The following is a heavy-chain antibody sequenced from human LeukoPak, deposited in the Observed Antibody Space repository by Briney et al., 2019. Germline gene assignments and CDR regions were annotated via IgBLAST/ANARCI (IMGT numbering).Heavy chain of an antibody. Sequence: PGGSLRLSCAASGFTFSSYAMSWVRQAPGKGLEWVSAISGSGGSTYYADSVKGRFAISRDNSKNTLYLQMNSLRAEDTAVYYCAKDFLNVPGVCFDYWGQGTLVTVSS. CDR1: GFTFSSYA. CDR2: ISGSGGST. J-gene: IGHJ4*02. CDR3: AKDFLNVPGVCFDY. D-gene: IGHD3-10*01. V-gene: IGHV3-23*01.